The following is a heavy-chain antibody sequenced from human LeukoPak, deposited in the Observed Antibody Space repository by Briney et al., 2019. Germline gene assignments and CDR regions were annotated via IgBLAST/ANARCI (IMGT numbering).Heavy chain of an antibody. Sequence: GGSLRLSCAASGFTFSSYWMSWVRQAPGKGLEWVANIKQDGSEKYYVDSVKGRFTISRDNAKNSLYLQMNSLRVEDTAVFYCARDQYDTWSRRGNFDSWGQGTLVIVSS. J-gene: IGHJ4*02. D-gene: IGHD3-3*01. CDR1: GFTFSSYW. V-gene: IGHV3-7*03. CDR2: IKQDGSEK. CDR3: ARDQYDTWSRRGNFDS.